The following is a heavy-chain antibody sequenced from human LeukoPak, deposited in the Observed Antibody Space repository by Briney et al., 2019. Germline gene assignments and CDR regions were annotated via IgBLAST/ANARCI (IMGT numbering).Heavy chain of an antibody. V-gene: IGHV3-21*01. Sequence: GGSLRLSCAASGFTFSSYSMNWVRQAPGKGLEWVSSISSSTSYIYYADSVKGRFTISRDNAKNSLYLQMNSLRAEDTAVYYCARLVVAGWATFDYWGQGTLVTVSS. CDR3: ARLVVAGWATFDY. D-gene: IGHD6-19*01. J-gene: IGHJ4*02. CDR1: GFTFSSYS. CDR2: ISSSTSYI.